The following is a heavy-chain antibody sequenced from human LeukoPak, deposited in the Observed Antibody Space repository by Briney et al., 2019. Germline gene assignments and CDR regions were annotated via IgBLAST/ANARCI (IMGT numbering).Heavy chain of an antibody. Sequence: GGPLRLSCAASGFSFSRSYMNWVRQAPGKGLEWVATIKQVGVEKYYVASVKGRFTSSRDTAKNSLFLQMNSLRAEDTAVYYCARDPSRYDLDYWGQGTLVTVFS. V-gene: IGHV3-7*01. CDR3: ARDPSRYDLDY. CDR2: IKQVGVEK. J-gene: IGHJ4*02. D-gene: IGHD5-12*01. CDR1: GFSFSRSY.